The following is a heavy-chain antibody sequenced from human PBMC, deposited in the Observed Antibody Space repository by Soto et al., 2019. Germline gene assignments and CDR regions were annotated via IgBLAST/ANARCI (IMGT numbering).Heavy chain of an antibody. CDR2: IKQDGSEK. D-gene: IGHD1-1*01. J-gene: IGHJ4*02. CDR3: AREYTRTIGY. V-gene: IGHV3-7*01. CDR1: GDSFSTYR. Sequence: GGSLRLSCAASGDSFSTYRMSWVRQAPGKGLEWVANIKQDGSEKHYVDSVRGRFTISRDNAKNSLFLQMNSLRAEDTPVYYSAREYTRTIGYCGQETLVAVAS.